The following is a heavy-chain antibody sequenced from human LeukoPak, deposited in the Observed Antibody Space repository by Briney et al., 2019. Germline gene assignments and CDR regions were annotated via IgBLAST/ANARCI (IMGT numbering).Heavy chain of an antibody. D-gene: IGHD3-10*01. V-gene: IGHV1-18*01. CDR1: GYTFTSYG. CDR3: ARDTHYRVRVPFDP. J-gene: IGHJ5*02. CDR2: INPYNGNT. Sequence: GASVKVSCKASGYTFTSYGISWVRQAPGQGLEWMGWINPYNGNTNYAQKLQGRVTMTTDTSTSTAYMELRSLRSDDTAVYYCARDTHYRVRVPFDPWGQGTLVTVSS.